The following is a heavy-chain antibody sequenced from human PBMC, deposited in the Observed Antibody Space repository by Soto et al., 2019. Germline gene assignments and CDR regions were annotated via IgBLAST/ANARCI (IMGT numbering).Heavy chain of an antibody. CDR2: IYYSGST. V-gene: IGHV4-59*01. CDR3: ARAHANCSGGSCYLFDY. Sequence: PSETLSLTCTVSGGSISSYYWSWIRQPPGKGLEWIGYIYYSGSTNYNPSLKSRVTISVDTSKNQFSLKLSSVTAADTAVYYCARAHANCSGGSCYLFDYWGQGTLVTVSS. CDR1: GGSISSYY. D-gene: IGHD2-15*01. J-gene: IGHJ4*02.